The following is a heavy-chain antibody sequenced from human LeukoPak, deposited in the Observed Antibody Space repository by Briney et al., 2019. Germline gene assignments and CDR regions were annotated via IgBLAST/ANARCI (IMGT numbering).Heavy chain of an antibody. D-gene: IGHD5-12*01. J-gene: IGHJ6*03. CDR3: ARDLRPTRGYSGYSLGNYYMDV. Sequence: GGSLRLSCAASGFTFSNYWMHWVRQAPGKGLEYVSAISSNGGSAYYANSVKGRFTISRDNSKNTLYLQMGSLRAEDMAVYYCARDLRPTRGYSGYSLGNYYMDVWGKGTTVTISS. CDR2: ISSNGGSA. CDR1: GFTFSNYW. V-gene: IGHV3-64*01.